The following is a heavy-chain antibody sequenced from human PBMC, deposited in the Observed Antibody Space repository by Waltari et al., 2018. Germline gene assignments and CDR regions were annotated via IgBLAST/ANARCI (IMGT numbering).Heavy chain of an antibody. CDR1: GGTFSSYT. CDR3: AKGVGAPGVDY. V-gene: IGHV1-69*02. J-gene: IGHJ4*02. D-gene: IGHD1-26*01. Sequence: QVQLVQSGAEVKKPGSSVKVSCKASGGTFSSYTISWVRQAPGQGLEWMGRISPILGIPNNARKFQGRVTITADKSTSTAYMELSSLRSEDTAVYYCAKGVGAPGVDYWGQGTLVTVSS. CDR2: ISPILGIP.